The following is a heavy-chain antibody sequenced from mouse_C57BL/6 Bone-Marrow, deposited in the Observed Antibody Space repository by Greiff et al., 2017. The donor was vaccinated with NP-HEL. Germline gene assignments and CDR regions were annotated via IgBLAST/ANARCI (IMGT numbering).Heavy chain of an antibody. D-gene: IGHD1-1*01. Sequence: DVMLVESGGGLVKPGGSLKLSCAASGFTFSSYAMSWVRQTPEKRLEWVATISDGGSYTYYPDNVKGRFTISRDNAKNNLYLQMSHLKSEDTAMYYCAREPIITTVVATDAMDYWGQGTSVTVSS. CDR2: ISDGGSYT. CDR1: GFTFSSYA. J-gene: IGHJ4*01. V-gene: IGHV5-4*01. CDR3: AREPIITTVVATDAMDY.